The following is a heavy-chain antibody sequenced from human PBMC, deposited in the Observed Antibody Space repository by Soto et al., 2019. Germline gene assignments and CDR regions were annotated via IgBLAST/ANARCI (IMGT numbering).Heavy chain of an antibody. D-gene: IGHD1-26*01. CDR2: INHSGST. V-gene: IGHV4-34*01. Sequence: QVQLQQWGAGLLKPSETLSLTCAVYGGSFSGYYWNWIRQIRQPPGKGLEWIGEINHSGSTNYNPSLKSRVTISVDTSKNQFSLKLSSVTAADTAVYYCARGRIVGATRYYGMDVWGQGTTVTVSS. CDR1: GGSFSGYY. CDR3: ARGRIVGATRYYGMDV. J-gene: IGHJ6*02.